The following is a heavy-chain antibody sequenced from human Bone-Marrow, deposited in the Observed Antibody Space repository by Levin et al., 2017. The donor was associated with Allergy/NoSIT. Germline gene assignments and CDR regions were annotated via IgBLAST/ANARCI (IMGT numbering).Heavy chain of an antibody. CDR1: RFSLDNVRVG. D-gene: IGHD3-22*01. J-gene: IGHJ5*02. CDR2: IFSNDEK. V-gene: IGHV2-26*01. CDR3: ARTYDTSGYSFRGLWFDP. Sequence: SGPTLVKPTETLTLTCTVSRFSLDNVRVGVSWIRQPPGKALEWLAHIFSNDEKSYRTSLKSRLTISKDTSKSQVVLIMTNMDPLDTATYYCARTYDTSGYSFRGLWFDPWGQGTLVTVSS.